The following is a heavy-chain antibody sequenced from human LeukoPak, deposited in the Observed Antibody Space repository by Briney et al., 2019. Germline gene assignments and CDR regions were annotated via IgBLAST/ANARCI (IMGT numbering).Heavy chain of an antibody. CDR2: IIPIFGTA. J-gene: IGHJ1*01. CDR1: GGTFSSYA. CDR3: ARDTKYSGSYYNYFQH. V-gene: IGHV1-69*05. Sequence: SVKVSCKASGGTFSSYAISWVRQAPGQGLEWMGGIIPIFGTANYAQKFQGRVTITTDESTSTAYVELSSLRSEDTAVYYCARDTKYSGSYYNYFQHWGQGTLVTVSS. D-gene: IGHD1-26*01.